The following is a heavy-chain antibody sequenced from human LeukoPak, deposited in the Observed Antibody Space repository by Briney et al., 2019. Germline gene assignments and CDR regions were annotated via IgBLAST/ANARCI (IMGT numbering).Heavy chain of an antibody. V-gene: IGHV4-59*01. CDR3: ARGLYIAAAQYGY. D-gene: IGHD6-13*01. J-gene: IGHJ4*02. CDR1: GGSIGSYY. CDR2: IYYSGTT. Sequence: PSETLSLTGTVSGGSIGSYYWSWIRQPPGKGLEWFGYIYYSGTTNYHHSLKSRVTISVDTSKYQFSLKLSSVTAADMAGDYWARGLYIAAAQYGYWGQGTLVTVSS.